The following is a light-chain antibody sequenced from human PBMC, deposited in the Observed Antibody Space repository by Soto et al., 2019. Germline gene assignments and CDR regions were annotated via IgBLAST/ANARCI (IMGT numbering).Light chain of an antibody. CDR2: RAS. V-gene: IGKV3-20*01. Sequence: EIVLTQSPGTLSLSPGERATLSCRTSQSVSSSYLAWYQQKPGQAPRLLIYRASSMATGIPDRFSGSGSETDFSVTISRVEREDIGVYYCQQYGSAPGTFGQGTKVEIK. CDR1: QSVSSSY. J-gene: IGKJ1*01. CDR3: QQYGSAPGT.